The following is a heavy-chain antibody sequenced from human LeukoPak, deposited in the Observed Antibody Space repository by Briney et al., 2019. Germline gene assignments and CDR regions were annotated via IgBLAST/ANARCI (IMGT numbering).Heavy chain of an antibody. J-gene: IGHJ4*02. V-gene: IGHV3-48*03. CDR2: ISSSGSTI. Sequence: PGGSLRLSCAASGFTFRSYEMNWVRQAPGKGLEWVSYISSSGSTIYYADSVKGRFTISRDNAKNSLYLQMNSLRVADTAVYYCARSMKNYGYEIDCWGQGTRFTVSS. D-gene: IGHD5-12*01. CDR1: GFTFRSYE. CDR3: ARSMKNYGYEIDC.